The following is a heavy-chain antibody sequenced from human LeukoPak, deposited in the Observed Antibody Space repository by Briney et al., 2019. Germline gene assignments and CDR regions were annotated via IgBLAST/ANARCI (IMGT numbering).Heavy chain of an antibody. CDR3: AGTYYDILTGYYMFLRLDY. D-gene: IGHD3-9*01. CDR2: INPNSGGT. V-gene: IGHV1-2*02. Sequence: ASVKVSCKASGYTFTGYYMHWVRQAPGQGLEWMGWINPNSGGTNYARKFQGRVTMTRDTSISTAYMELSRLRSEDTAVYYCAGTYYDILTGYYMFLRLDYWGQGTLVTVSS. J-gene: IGHJ4*02. CDR1: GYTFTGYY.